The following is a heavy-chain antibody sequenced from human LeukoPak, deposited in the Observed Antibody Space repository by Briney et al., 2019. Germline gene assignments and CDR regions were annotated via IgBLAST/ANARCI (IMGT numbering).Heavy chain of an antibody. CDR1: GFTFSSYE. J-gene: IGHJ2*01. CDR2: ISSSGTTI. CDR3: AREATQDWYFDL. V-gene: IGHV3-48*03. Sequence: PGGSLRLSCAASGFTFSSYEMNWVRQAPGKGLEWVSYISSSGTTIYNADSVKGRFSVSRDNPKNSLYLQMNSLRAEDTAVYYCAREATQDWYFDLWGRGTLVTVSS.